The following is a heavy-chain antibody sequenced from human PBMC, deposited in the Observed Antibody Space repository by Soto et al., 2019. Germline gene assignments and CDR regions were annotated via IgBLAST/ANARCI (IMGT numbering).Heavy chain of an antibody. CDR2: MSYDGTNE. D-gene: IGHD6-19*01. CDR3: ARKWGTYSSASLDY. CDR1: GFSFTHYT. V-gene: IGHV3-30*04. Sequence: LRLSCAASGFSFTHYTINWVRQAPGKGLEWVAVMSYDGTNEYYADSVKGRFTISRDNSKSTVYLQMNSLTREDTALYYCARKWGTYSSASLDYWGLGTLVTVSS. J-gene: IGHJ4*02.